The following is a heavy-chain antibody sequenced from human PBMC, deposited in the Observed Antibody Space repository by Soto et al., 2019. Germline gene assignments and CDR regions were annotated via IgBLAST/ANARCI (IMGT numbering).Heavy chain of an antibody. CDR2: IWYDGSNK. CDR3: ARDFSLRGYFDY. V-gene: IGHV3-33*01. J-gene: IGHJ4*02. D-gene: IGHD3-3*01. Sequence: PGGSLRLSCAASGFTFSSYGMHWVRQAPGKGLEWVAVIWYDGSNKYYADSVKGRFTISRDNSKNTLYLQMNSLRAEDTAVYYCARDFSLRGYFDYWGQGTLVTVSS. CDR1: GFTFSSYG.